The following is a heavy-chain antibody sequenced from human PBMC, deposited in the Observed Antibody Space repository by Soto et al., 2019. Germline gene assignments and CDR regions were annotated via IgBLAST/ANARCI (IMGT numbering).Heavy chain of an antibody. D-gene: IGHD3-3*01. V-gene: IGHV3-33*01. Sequence: GGSLRLSCAASGFTFSSYGMHWVRQAPGKGLEWVAVIWYDGSNKYYADSVKGRFTISRDNSKNTLYLQMNSLRAEDTAVYYCARAQPQSVEWYHYYYYYMDVWGKGTTVTVSS. CDR2: IWYDGSNK. CDR1: GFTFSSYG. J-gene: IGHJ6*03. CDR3: ARAQPQSVEWYHYYYYYMDV.